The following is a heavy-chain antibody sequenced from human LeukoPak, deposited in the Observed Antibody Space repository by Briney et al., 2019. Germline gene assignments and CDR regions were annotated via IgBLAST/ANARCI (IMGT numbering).Heavy chain of an antibody. J-gene: IGHJ4*02. CDR1: GYTFTGYY. CDR2: INPNSGGT. Sequence: ASVKVSCKASGYTFTGYYMHWVRQAPGQGLEWMGWINPNSGGTNYAQKFQGRVTMTRDTSISTAYMELSRLRSDGTAVYYCARYCSSTICSKGFDYWGQGTLVTVSS. CDR3: ARYCSSTICSKGFDY. D-gene: IGHD2-2*01. V-gene: IGHV1-2*02.